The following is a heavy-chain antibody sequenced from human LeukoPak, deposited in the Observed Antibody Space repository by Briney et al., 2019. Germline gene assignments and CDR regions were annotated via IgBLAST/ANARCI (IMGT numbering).Heavy chain of an antibody. CDR3: ASDRHYDSSGPEALWYHYVDV. D-gene: IGHD3-22*01. V-gene: IGHV4-34*01. CDR2: INHSGTT. J-gene: IGHJ6*03. Sequence: NPSETLSLTCAVYGGSFSGYYWSWIRQPPGKGLEWIGEINHSGTTNYNPSLKSRVTISLDTSKNQFSLNLSSVTAADTAVYYCASDRHYDSSGPEALWYHYVDVWGKGTTVTVSS. CDR1: GGSFSGYY.